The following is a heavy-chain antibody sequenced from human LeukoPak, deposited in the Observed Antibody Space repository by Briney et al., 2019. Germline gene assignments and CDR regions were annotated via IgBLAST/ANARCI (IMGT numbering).Heavy chain of an antibody. D-gene: IGHD2-8*01. CDR2: ISSSSSYI. V-gene: IGHV3-21*01. Sequence: PGGSLRLSCAASGFTFSRYSMNWVRQAPGKGLEWVSSISSSSSYIYYADSVKGRFTISRDNAKKSLYLQMNSLIAEDTAVYYCARVYYAIPDYWGQGTLVTVSS. CDR3: ARVYYAIPDY. J-gene: IGHJ4*02. CDR1: GFTFSRYS.